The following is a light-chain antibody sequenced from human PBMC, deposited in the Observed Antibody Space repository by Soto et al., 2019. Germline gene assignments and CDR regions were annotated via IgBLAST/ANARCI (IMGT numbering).Light chain of an antibody. V-gene: IGKV3-20*01. CDR1: RSFASSY. CDR2: AAS. Sequence: DMVFTQSPGTLSLSPGESATLSCRASRSFASSYLGWYQQKPGQAPRLLLYAASKRATGIPDRFSGGGSGTDFTLTIDRLEPEDSAVYYCQHYGSSPPYTFGQGTKVDIK. CDR3: QHYGSSPPYT. J-gene: IGKJ2*01.